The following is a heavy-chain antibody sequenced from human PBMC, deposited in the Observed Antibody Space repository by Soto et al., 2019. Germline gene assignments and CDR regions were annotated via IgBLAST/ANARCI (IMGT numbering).Heavy chain of an antibody. Sequence: SETLSLTCAVYGGSFSGYYWSWIRQPPGKGLEWIGEINHSGSTNYNPSLKSRVTISVDTSRNKFSLKLSSVTAADTAVYYGATDHDYGDYDLRAVYYYYGMDVWGQGTTVTVSS. CDR3: ATDHDYGDYDLRAVYYYYGMDV. D-gene: IGHD4-17*01. CDR2: INHSGST. CDR1: GGSFSGYY. J-gene: IGHJ6*02. V-gene: IGHV4-34*01.